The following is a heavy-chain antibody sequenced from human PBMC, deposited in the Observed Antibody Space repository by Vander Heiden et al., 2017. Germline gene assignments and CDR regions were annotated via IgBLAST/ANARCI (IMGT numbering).Heavy chain of an antibody. D-gene: IGHD3-10*01. CDR1: GFTFSSYW. CDR2: IKQDGSEK. Sequence: EVQLVESGGGLVQPGGSLRLSCAASGFTFSSYWMSWVPQAPGKGLEWVANIKQDGSEKYYVDSVKGRFTISRDNAKNSLYLQMNSLRAEDTAVYYCARERYYGSGSYRGMDVWGQGTTVTVSS. V-gene: IGHV3-7*01. CDR3: ARERYYGSGSYRGMDV. J-gene: IGHJ6*02.